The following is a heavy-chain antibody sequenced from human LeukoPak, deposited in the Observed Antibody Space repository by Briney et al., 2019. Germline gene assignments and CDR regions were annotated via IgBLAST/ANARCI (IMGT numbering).Heavy chain of an antibody. D-gene: IGHD2/OR15-2a*01. J-gene: IGHJ6*03. CDR1: GFTFSSYA. Sequence: PGGSLRLSCAASGFTFSSYAMYWVRQAPGKGLEWVAVMSYDGNNKHYADSVKGRFTISRDNSKNTLYLLMNSLRAEDTALYYCARVSSPFYRDYYYYYMDVWGKGTTVTVSS. CDR3: ARVSSPFYRDYYYYYMDV. V-gene: IGHV3-30*04. CDR2: MSYDGNNK.